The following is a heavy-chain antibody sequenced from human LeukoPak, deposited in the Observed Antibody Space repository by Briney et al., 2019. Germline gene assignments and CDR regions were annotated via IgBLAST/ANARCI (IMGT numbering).Heavy chain of an antibody. Sequence: PGGSLRLSCVASGFTFDDYAMHWVRQTPGKGLEWVSVINGDGGRTYYAESVKGRFTISRDNSKNSLYLQMNSLRTEDTALYYCAKAERFCTSTSCYSLDYWGQGTLVTVSS. D-gene: IGHD2-2*02. CDR3: AKAERFCTSTSCYSLDY. V-gene: IGHV3-43*02. CDR2: INGDGGRT. J-gene: IGHJ4*02. CDR1: GFTFDDYA.